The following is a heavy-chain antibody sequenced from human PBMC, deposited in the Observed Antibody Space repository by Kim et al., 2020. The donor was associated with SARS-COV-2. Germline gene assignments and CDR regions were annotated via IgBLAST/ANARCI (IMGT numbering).Heavy chain of an antibody. CDR2: ISWNSGDI. CDR3: TKGYCTGGYCRNAFDI. V-gene: IGHV3-9*01. Sequence: SLRLSCAASGFTFDDYAMHWVRQAPGKGLEWVSGISWNSGDIGYADSVKGRFTISRDNAQNSLYLQMNSLRAEDTALYYCTKGYCTGGYCRNAFDIWGQGTMVTVSS. D-gene: IGHD2-8*02. CDR1: GFTFDDYA. J-gene: IGHJ3*02.